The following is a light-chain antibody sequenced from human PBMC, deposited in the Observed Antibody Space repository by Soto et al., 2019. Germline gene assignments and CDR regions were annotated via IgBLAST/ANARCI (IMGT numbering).Light chain of an antibody. CDR2: EVS. J-gene: IGLJ2*01. CDR3: SSFAGSNVV. CDR1: GSDVGGYNY. Sequence: QSALTQPPSASGSHGQSVTISCTGTGSDVGGYNYVSWYQQHPGKAPKLMISEVSKRPSGVPDRFSGSKSGNTASLTVSGLQAEDEADYYCSSFAGSNVVFGGGTKLTVL. V-gene: IGLV2-8*01.